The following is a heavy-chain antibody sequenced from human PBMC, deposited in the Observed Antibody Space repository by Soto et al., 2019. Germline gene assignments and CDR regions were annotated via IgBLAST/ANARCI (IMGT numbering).Heavy chain of an antibody. CDR2: ISSSSSYI. CDR1: GFSFSASW. D-gene: IGHD6-19*01. V-gene: IGHV3-21*01. Sequence: LRLSCSASGFSFSASWMHWVRQVPGKGLEWVSSISSSSSYIYYADSVKGRFTISRDNAKNSLYLQMNSLRAEDTAVYYCAREVRAIAVAGIFDYWGQGTLVTVSS. J-gene: IGHJ4*02. CDR3: AREVRAIAVAGIFDY.